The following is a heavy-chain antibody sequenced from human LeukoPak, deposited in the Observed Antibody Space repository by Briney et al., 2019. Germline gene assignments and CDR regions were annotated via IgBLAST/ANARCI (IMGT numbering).Heavy chain of an antibody. CDR3: ARDQYSYGPFDY. V-gene: IGHV1-2*02. J-gene: IGHJ4*02. Sequence: ASVKVSCKASGYTFTGYYMHWVRQAPGQGLEWMGWINPSSGGTNYAQKFQGRVTMTRDTSISTAYMELSRLRSDDTAVYYCARDQYSYGPFDYWGQGTLVTVSS. D-gene: IGHD5-18*01. CDR1: GYTFTGYY. CDR2: INPSSGGT.